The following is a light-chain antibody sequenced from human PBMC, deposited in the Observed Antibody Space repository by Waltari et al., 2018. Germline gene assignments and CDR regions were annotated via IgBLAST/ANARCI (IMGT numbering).Light chain of an antibody. CDR3: QQYNNWPPGYT. V-gene: IGKV3-15*01. Sequence: EIVMTQSPATLSVSPGERATLSCRPSQTVSSNLAWYRQKPGQAPRLLIYGASTRDTGIPAGFRCSGSGTEFTLTISSLQSEDFAFYYCQQYNNWPPGYTFGQGTKLEIK. CDR1: QTVSSN. J-gene: IGKJ2*01. CDR2: GAS.